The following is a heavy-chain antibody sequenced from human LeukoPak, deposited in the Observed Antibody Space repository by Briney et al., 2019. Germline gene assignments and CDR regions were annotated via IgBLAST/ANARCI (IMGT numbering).Heavy chain of an antibody. D-gene: IGHD2-8*02. V-gene: IGHV3-74*01. CDR2: IGPDGTGI. Sequence: GGSLRLSCAASGFSLSGYWMHWVRQAPGKGLVWVSRIGPDGTGITYADSVKGRFTISRDIAKNTVYLQMNSLRAEDAALYYCTRVQAGRSGLMDVWGQGTLVTVSS. CDR3: TRVQAGRSGLMDV. CDR1: GFSLSGYW. J-gene: IGHJ1*01.